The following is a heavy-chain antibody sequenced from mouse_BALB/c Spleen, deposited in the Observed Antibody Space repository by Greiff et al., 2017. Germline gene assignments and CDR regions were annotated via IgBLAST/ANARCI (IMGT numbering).Heavy chain of an antibody. CDR2: IWSGGST. CDR1: GFSLTSYG. J-gene: IGHJ2*01. D-gene: IGHD2-14*01. CDR3: ARNYRYDGIYFDY. V-gene: IGHV2-2*02. Sequence: VKLQESGPGLVQPSQSLSITCTVSGFSLTSYGVHWVRQSPGKGLEWLGVIWSGGSTDYNAAFISRLSISKDNSKSQVFFKMNSLQANDTAIYYCARNYRYDGIYFDYWGQGTTLTVSS.